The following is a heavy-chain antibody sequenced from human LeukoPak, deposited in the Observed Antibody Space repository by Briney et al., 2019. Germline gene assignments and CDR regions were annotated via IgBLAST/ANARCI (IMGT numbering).Heavy chain of an antibody. CDR2: INESGST. Sequence: SETLPLTCAVYGGSFGGYYWNLIRQPPGMGLEWIGEINESGSTNYNPSLKSRVTISVDTSKNQFSLKLSSVTAADTAVYYCARVVRDYGDLHFDYWGQGTLVTVSS. V-gene: IGHV4-34*01. CDR3: ARVVRDYGDLHFDY. D-gene: IGHD4-17*01. J-gene: IGHJ4*02. CDR1: GGSFGGYY.